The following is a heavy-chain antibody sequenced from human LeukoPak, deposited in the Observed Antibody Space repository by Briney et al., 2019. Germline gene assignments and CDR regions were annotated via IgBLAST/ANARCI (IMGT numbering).Heavy chain of an antibody. CDR1: GGSFSGYY. J-gene: IGHJ4*02. V-gene: IGHV4-34*01. CDR3: ARHMLGGKRSFDS. D-gene: IGHD4-23*01. Sequence: SETLSLTCGVYGGSFSGYYWSWIRQPPGKGLEWIGEINDSGSTNYNPSLKSRATISADTSKNQFSLNLSSVTAADTAVYYCARHMLGGKRSFDSWGQGTLVTVSS. CDR2: INDSGST.